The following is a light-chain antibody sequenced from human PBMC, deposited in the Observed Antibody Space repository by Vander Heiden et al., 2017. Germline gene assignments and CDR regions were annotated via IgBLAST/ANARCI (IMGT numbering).Light chain of an antibody. Sequence: SYELTRPRSVSVALGQTARITCGGNNIGSKNVHWYQQKPGQAPVLVIYRDSNRPSGIPERFSGSNSGNTATLTISRAQAGDEADYYCQVWDSSNVVFGGGTKLTVL. V-gene: IGLV3-9*01. J-gene: IGLJ2*01. CDR2: RDS. CDR3: QVWDSSNVV. CDR1: NIGSKN.